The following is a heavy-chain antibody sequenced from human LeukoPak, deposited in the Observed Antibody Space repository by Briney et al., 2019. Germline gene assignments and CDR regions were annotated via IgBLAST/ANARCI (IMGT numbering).Heavy chain of an antibody. Sequence: PGGTLRLSCAASGFTFSSYERSWVRQPPGKGLEWVSYISSSGGIIYYADSMKGRFTISRDNDNNSLYPQMNSLRAEDTAVYYCARESDYGDFFFDYWGQGTLVTVSS. J-gene: IGHJ4*02. CDR3: ARESDYGDFFFDY. D-gene: IGHD4-17*01. V-gene: IGHV3-48*03. CDR1: GFTFSSYE. CDR2: ISSSGGII.